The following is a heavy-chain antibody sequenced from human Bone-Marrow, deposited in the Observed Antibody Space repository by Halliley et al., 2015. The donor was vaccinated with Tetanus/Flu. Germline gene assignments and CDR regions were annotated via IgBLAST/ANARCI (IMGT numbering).Heavy chain of an antibody. D-gene: IGHD2-8*01. Sequence: QLVQSGAEVKKPGASVRVSCKTSGYSFKNYGLSWVRQAPGQGLEWMAWISVHTGNTNNAQRVQGRVTLSTDSSTSTAYMDLRSLRSDDTAVYYCVRDDKMATNWYFDLWGRGTLVTVSS. J-gene: IGHJ2*01. V-gene: IGHV1-18*04. CDR2: ISVHTGNT. CDR1: GYSFKNYG. CDR3: VRDDKMATNWYFDL.